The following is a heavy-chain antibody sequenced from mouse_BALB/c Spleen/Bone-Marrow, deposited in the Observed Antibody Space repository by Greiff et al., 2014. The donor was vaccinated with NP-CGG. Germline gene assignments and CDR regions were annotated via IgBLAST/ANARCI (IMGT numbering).Heavy chain of an antibody. D-gene: IGHD1-1*01. J-gene: IGHJ4*01. CDR3: ARDFITTEAMDY. Sequence: EVQVVESGGDLVKPGGSLKLSCAASGFTFSSYGMSWVRQTPDKRLEWVATISSGGSYTYYPDSVKGRFTISRDNAKNPLYLQMSSLKSEDTAMYYCARDFITTEAMDYWGQGTSVTVSS. CDR2: ISSGGSYT. CDR1: GFTFSSYG. V-gene: IGHV5-6*01.